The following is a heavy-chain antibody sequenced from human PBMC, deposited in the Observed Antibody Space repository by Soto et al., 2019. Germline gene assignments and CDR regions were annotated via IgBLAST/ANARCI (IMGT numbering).Heavy chain of an antibody. V-gene: IGHV4-39*02. CDR2: VYYSGAT. CDR1: GDSMTSPPYY. Sequence: SETLSLTCNVSGDSMTSPPYYWGWIRQPPGKGLEWIGTVYYSGATYYNPSLRGRLTVSADTSKNYFSLRLTSVTAADTAIYYCARAISLIMAAPAYWGQGTLVTVSS. J-gene: IGHJ4*02. CDR3: ARAISLIMAAPAY. D-gene: IGHD2-8*01.